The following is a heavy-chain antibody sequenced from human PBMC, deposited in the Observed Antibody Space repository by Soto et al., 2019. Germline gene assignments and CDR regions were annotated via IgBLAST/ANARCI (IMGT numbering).Heavy chain of an antibody. V-gene: IGHV4-31*03. CDR2: IYYSGST. D-gene: IGHD3-22*01. J-gene: IGHJ4*02. CDR1: GGSISSGGYY. CDR3: ARANYFESSGPFDY. Sequence: SETLSLTCTVSGGSISSGGYYWSWIRQHPGKGLEWIGYIYYSGSTYYNPSLKSRVTISVDTSKNQFSLKLSSVTAADTAVYYCARANYFESSGPFDYWGPGTLVTVSS.